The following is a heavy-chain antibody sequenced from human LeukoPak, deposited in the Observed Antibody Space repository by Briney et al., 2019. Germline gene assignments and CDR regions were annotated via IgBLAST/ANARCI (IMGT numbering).Heavy chain of an antibody. D-gene: IGHD2-2*02. Sequence: SETLSLTCTVSGGSISSYYWSWIRQPAGKGLEWIGRIYTSGSTNYNPSLKSRATMSVDTSKNQFSLKLSSVTAADTAVYYCARVKSCSSTSCYTGYYYYYYMDVWGKGTTVTVSS. J-gene: IGHJ6*03. CDR1: GGSISSYY. CDR2: IYTSGST. V-gene: IGHV4-4*07. CDR3: ARVKSCSSTSCYTGYYYYYYMDV.